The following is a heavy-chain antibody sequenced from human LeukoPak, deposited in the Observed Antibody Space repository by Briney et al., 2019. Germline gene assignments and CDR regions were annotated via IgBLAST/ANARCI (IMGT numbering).Heavy chain of an antibody. V-gene: IGHV1-2*02. CDR2: INPNSGGT. CDR3: ARAVGATPSVGY. CDR1: GYTFTGYY. J-gene: IGHJ4*02. D-gene: IGHD1-26*01. Sequence: ASVKVSCKASGYTFTGYYMHWVRQAPGQGLEWMGWINPNSGGTNYAQKFQGRVTMTRDTSISTAYVELSRLRSDDTAVYYCARAVGATPSVGYWGQGTLVTVSS.